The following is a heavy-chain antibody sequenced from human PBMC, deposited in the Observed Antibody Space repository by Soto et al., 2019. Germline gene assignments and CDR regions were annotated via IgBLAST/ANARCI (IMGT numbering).Heavy chain of an antibody. J-gene: IGHJ5*02. V-gene: IGHV3-23*01. CDR1: GFTFSSYA. D-gene: IGHD3-10*01. Sequence: GGSLRLSCAASGFTFSSYAMSWVRQAPGKGLEWVSAISGSGGSTYYEDSVKDRFTISRDNSKNTMYLQMNSLRAEDTAVYYCAKEYYYGSGEVNWFDPWGQGTLVTVSS. CDR2: ISGSGGST. CDR3: AKEYYYGSGEVNWFDP.